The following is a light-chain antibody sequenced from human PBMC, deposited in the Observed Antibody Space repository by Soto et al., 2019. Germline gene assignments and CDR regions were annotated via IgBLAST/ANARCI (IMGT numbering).Light chain of an antibody. CDR1: SSDVGAYNH. CDR2: EVN. Sequence: LTQPASVSGSPGQSITISCTGTSSDVGAYNHVSWYQQHPGKVPKVMIYEVNNRPSGVSNRFSASKSGNTASLTISGLQAEDEATYYCSSFTSGGTWVFGGGTKVTVL. CDR3: SSFTSGGTWV. V-gene: IGLV2-14*03. J-gene: IGLJ3*02.